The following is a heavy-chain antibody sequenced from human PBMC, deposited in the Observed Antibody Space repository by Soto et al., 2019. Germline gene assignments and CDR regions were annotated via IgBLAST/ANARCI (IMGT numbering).Heavy chain of an antibody. J-gene: IGHJ5*02. D-gene: IGHD6-13*01. V-gene: IGHV4-39*01. CDR2: IYFSGNT. Sequence: PSETLSLTFTVSVSGGSTISRSHYWGWIRNPPGKGLEWIWSIYFSGNTYYNPSLKSRVTISVDTSKNQFSLKLISVTAADTAVYYCARQDRVSSPTKWFDXRGQGTRLTVS. CDR1: GGSTISRSHY. CDR3: ARQDRVSSPTKWFDX.